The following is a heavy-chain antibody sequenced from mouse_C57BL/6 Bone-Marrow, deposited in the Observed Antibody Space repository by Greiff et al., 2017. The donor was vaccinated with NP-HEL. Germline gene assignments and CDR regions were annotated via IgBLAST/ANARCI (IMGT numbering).Heavy chain of an antibody. CDR2: ISSGSSTI. J-gene: IGHJ3*01. V-gene: IGHV5-17*01. CDR3: ASYDYDGAWFAY. Sequence: EVNVVESGGGLVKPGGSLKLSCAASGFTFSDYGMHWVRQAPEKGLEWVAYISSGSSTIYYADTVKGRFTISRDNAKNTLFLQMTSLRSEDTAMYYCASYDYDGAWFAYWGQGTLVTVSA. D-gene: IGHD2-4*01. CDR1: GFTFSDYG.